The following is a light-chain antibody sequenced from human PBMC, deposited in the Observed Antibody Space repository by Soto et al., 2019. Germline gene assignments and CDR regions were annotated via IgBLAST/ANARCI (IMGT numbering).Light chain of an antibody. CDR1: QSVRDN. CDR3: QQYNEWPIT. J-gene: IGKJ4*01. V-gene: IGKV3-15*01. CDR2: GTS. Sequence: EIVMTQSPATLSVSPGERATLSCRASQSVRDNLAWYQQKPGQAPRLLIYGTSIRSTNLPARFSGSGSETEFTLTIGSLQSEDFAVYYCQQYNEWPITFGGGTKGEIK.